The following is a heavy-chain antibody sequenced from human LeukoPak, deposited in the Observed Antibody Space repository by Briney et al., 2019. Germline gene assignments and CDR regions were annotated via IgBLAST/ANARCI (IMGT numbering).Heavy chain of an antibody. J-gene: IGHJ6*03. Sequence: PSETLSLTCTVSGGSISSYYWSWLRQPPGKGLEWLGYIYYSGSTNYNPSLKSRVTISVDTSKNQFSLKLSSVTAADTAVYYCARAGYSYGGNYYYMDVWGKGTTVTVSS. CDR3: ARAGYSYGGNYYYMDV. CDR2: IYYSGST. V-gene: IGHV4-59*08. D-gene: IGHD5-18*01. CDR1: GGSISSYY.